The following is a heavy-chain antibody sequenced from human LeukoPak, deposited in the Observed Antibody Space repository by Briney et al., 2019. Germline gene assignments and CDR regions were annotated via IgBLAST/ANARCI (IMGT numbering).Heavy chain of an antibody. D-gene: IGHD3-22*01. Sequence: GGSLRLSCAASGFTFSDYYMSWIRQAPGKGLEWVSYISSGSSYTNYADSVKGRFTISRDNAKNSLYLQMNSLRAEDTAVYYCARRFPFDSSGYYLDYWGQGTLVTVSS. CDR2: ISSGSSYT. CDR1: GFTFSDYY. V-gene: IGHV3-11*03. J-gene: IGHJ4*02. CDR3: ARRFPFDSSGYYLDY.